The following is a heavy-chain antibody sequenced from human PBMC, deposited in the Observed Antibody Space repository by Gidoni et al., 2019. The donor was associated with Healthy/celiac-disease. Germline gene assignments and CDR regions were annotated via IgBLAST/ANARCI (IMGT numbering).Heavy chain of an antibody. CDR1: GGSFSGYY. V-gene: IGHV4-34*01. D-gene: IGHD3-22*01. CDR3: ARDDSSGYSDY. CDR2: INHSGST. J-gene: IGHJ4*02. Sequence: QVQLQQWGAGLLKHSETLSLTCAVYGGSFSGYYWSWIRQPPGKGLEWIGEINHSGSTNYNPSLKSRVTISVDTSKNQFSLKLSSVTAADTAVYYCARDDSSGYSDYWGQGTLVTVSS.